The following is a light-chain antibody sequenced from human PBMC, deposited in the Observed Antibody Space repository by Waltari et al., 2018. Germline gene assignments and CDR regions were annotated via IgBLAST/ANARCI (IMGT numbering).Light chain of an antibody. CDR1: SSNIGSNY. V-gene: IGLV1-47*01. J-gene: IGLJ2*01. CDR2: RNN. CDR3: AAWDDSLSGPV. Sequence: QSVLTQPPSASGPPGQRATISCSGRSSNIGSNYVSWYHQPPGTAPKLLIYRNNQRPSGVPDRFSGSKSGTSASLAISGLRSEDEADYYCAAWDDSLSGPVFGGGTKLTVL.